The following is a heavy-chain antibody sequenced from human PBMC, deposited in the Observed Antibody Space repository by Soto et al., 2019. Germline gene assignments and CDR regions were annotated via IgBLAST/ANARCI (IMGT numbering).Heavy chain of an antibody. CDR3: ARVGPYYYGSGSYYADNWFDP. D-gene: IGHD3-10*01. CDR2: IYHSGST. Sequence: SETLSLTCAVSGGSISSSNWWSWVRQPPGKGLEWIGEIYHSGSTNYNPSLKSRVTISVDKSKNQFSLKLSSVTAADTAVYYCARVGPYYYGSGSYYADNWFDPWGQGTLVTVSS. J-gene: IGHJ5*02. CDR1: GGSISSSNW. V-gene: IGHV4-4*02.